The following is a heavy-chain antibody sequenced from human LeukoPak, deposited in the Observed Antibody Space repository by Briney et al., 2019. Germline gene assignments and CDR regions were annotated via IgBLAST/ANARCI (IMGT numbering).Heavy chain of an antibody. V-gene: IGHV3-20*04. D-gene: IGHD3-10*01. CDR2: INWNGGST. CDR3: AREAQGYYGSGSSRYYYYMDV. Sequence: PAGSLRLSCAASGFTFGDYGMSWVRQAPGKGLEWVSGINWNGGSTGYADSVKGRFTISRDNAKNSLYLQMNSLRAEDTALYYCAREAQGYYGSGSSRYYYYMDVWGKGTTVTVSS. J-gene: IGHJ6*03. CDR1: GFTFGDYG.